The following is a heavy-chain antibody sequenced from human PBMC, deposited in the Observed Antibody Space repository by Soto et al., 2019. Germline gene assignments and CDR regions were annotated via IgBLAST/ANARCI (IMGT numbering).Heavy chain of an antibody. D-gene: IGHD3-16*01. CDR3: GRGASPTGGSYPLAS. V-gene: IGHV3-7*04. J-gene: IGHJ5*01. Sequence: GGSLRLSCAASGFTFSNYWMTWVRQAPGKGLEWVANTKQDGSEERYVDSVKGRFTISRDNAKNSLYLQMNSLRAEDTAIYYCGRGASPTGGSYPLASWGK. CDR2: TKQDGSEE. CDR1: GFTFSNYW.